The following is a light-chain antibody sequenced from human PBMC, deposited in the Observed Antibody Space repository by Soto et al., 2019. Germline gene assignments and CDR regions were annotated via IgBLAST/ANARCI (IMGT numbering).Light chain of an antibody. CDR2: YDS. CDR3: QVWDSSSDRDVV. V-gene: IGLV3-21*04. Sequence: SYELTQPPSVSVAPGKTARITCGGKNIGSKSVHWYQQKPGQAPVLVIYYDSDRPSGIPERFSGSNSGNTATLTISRVEAGDEADYYCQVWDSSSDRDVVFGGGTKLTVL. CDR1: NIGSKS. J-gene: IGLJ2*01.